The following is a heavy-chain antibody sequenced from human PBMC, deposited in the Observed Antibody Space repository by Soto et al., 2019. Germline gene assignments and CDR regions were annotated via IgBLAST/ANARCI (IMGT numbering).Heavy chain of an antibody. D-gene: IGHD2-15*01. CDR2: IYSGGST. CDR3: ARVGPLGYCSGGSCLYYGMDV. Sequence: PGGSLRLSCAASGFTVSSNYMNWVRQAPGKGLEWVSVIYSGGSTYYADSVKGRFTISRDNSENTLYLQMNSLRAEDTAVYYCARVGPLGYCSGGSCLYYGMDVWGQGTTVTVSS. V-gene: IGHV3-53*01. J-gene: IGHJ6*02. CDR1: GFTVSSNY.